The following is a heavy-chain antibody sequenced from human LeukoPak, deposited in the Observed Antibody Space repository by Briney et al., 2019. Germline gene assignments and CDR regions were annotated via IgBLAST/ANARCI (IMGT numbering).Heavy chain of an antibody. CDR3: ARDSCTNGVCYPYYYMDV. D-gene: IGHD2-8*01. J-gene: IGHJ6*03. Sequence: SVKVSCKAPGGTFSSYTISWVRQAPGQGLEWMGRIIPILGIANYAQKFQGRVTITADKSTSTAYMELSSLRSEDTAVYYCARDSCTNGVCYPYYYMDVWGKGTTVTVSS. CDR2: IIPILGIA. CDR1: GGTFSSYT. V-gene: IGHV1-69*04.